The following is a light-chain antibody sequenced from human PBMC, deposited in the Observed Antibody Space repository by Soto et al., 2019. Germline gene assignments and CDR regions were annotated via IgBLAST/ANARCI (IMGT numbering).Light chain of an antibody. Sequence: EIVMTQSPATLSVSLGDRATLSCRASQSVSNYLAWYQQKPGQAPRLLIYGASTRATGIPARFSGSGSETDFTLTISSLQSEDFAGYYCQQYNSWPPSYTFGQGTKLEIK. CDR2: GAS. CDR3: QQYNSWPPSYT. CDR1: QSVSNY. V-gene: IGKV3-15*01. J-gene: IGKJ2*01.